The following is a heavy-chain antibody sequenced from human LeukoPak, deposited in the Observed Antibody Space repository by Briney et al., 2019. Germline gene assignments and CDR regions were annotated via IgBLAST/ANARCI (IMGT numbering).Heavy chain of an antibody. CDR2: ISASGHYT. CDR1: GFTFGNSA. J-gene: IGHJ6*03. Sequence: GGSLRLSCEVSGFTFGNSAMSWVRQAPGKGLEWISGISASGHYTYTADSLKGRFTISRDNSKNTLYLQMNSLRAEDTALYYCAKDGSWGDYYFYFYIDVWGKGTTDTVSS. D-gene: IGHD3-16*01. CDR3: AKDGSWGDYYFYFYIDV. V-gene: IGHV3-23*01.